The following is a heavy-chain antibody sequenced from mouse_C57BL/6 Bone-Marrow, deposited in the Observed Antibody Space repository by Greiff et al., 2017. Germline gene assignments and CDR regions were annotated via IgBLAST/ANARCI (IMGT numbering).Heavy chain of an antibody. CDR2: ISYDGSN. J-gene: IGHJ3*01. Sequence: ESGPGLVKPSQSLSLTCSVTGYSITSGYYWNWIRQFPGNKLEWMGYISYDGSNNYNPSLKNRISITRDTSKNQFFLKLNSVTTEDTATYYCARDWGLRQAYWGQGTLVTVSA. CDR1: GYSITSGYY. D-gene: IGHD2-4*01. CDR3: ARDWGLRQAY. V-gene: IGHV3-6*01.